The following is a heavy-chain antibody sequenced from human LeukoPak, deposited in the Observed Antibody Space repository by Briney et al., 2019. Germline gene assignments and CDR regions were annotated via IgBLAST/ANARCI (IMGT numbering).Heavy chain of an antibody. D-gene: IGHD2-2*01. CDR3: ARLAAIAVVPAAMGWFDP. CDR2: INHSGST. CDR1: GGSFSGYY. J-gene: IGHJ5*02. V-gene: IGHV4-34*01. Sequence: SETLSLTCAVYGGSFSGYYWSWIRQPPGKGLEWIGEINHSGSTNYNPSLKSRVTISVDTSKNQFSLKLSSVTAADTAVYYCARLAAIAVVPAAMGWFDPWGQGTLVTVSS.